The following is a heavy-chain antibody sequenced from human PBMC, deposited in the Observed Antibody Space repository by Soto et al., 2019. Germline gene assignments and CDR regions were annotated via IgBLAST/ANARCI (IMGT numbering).Heavy chain of an antibody. CDR3: ARVIGLAAGYYYYYMDV. D-gene: IGHD3-9*01. V-gene: IGHV3-74*01. CDR1: GFTFSSYW. Sequence: HPGGSLRLSCAASGFTFSSYWMHWVRQAPGKGLVWVSRINSDGSSTSYADSVKGRFTISRDNAKNTLYLQMNSLRAEDTAVYYCARVIGLAAGYYYYYMDVWGKGTTVTVSS. CDR2: INSDGSST. J-gene: IGHJ6*03.